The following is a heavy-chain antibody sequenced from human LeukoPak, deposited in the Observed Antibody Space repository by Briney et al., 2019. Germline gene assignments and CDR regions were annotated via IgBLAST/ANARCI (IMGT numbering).Heavy chain of an antibody. D-gene: IGHD6-13*01. CDR2: IKQDGGEK. V-gene: IGHV3-7*01. Sequence: GXXLRLSCGVSGFTFSSYWMNWVRQAPGKGLEWVASIKQDGGEKSYVDSVKGRFTISRDNAKNSLYLQMSSLRAEDTAVYYCARDGTAAGLYFDLWGQGTLVTVSS. J-gene: IGHJ4*01. CDR3: ARDGTAAGLYFDL. CDR1: GFTFSSYW.